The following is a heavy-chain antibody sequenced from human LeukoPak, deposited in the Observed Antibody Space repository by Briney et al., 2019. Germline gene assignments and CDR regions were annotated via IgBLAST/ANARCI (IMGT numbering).Heavy chain of an antibody. Sequence: SETLSLTCTVSGGSISSYYWSWIRQPPGKGLEWIGFIDYSGSTNYNPSLKSRVTISLDTSKNQFSLRLSSVTAADTAVYYCARESTRVRGVMKNWGQGPLVTVSS. CDR2: IDYSGST. V-gene: IGHV4-59*01. J-gene: IGHJ4*02. CDR3: ARESTRVRGVMKN. CDR1: GGSISSYY. D-gene: IGHD3-10*01.